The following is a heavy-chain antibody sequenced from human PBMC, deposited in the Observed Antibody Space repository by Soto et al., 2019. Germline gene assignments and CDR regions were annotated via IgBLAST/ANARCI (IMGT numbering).Heavy chain of an antibody. J-gene: IGHJ4*02. V-gene: IGHV4-34*01. Sequence: SETLSLTCTVSGGSMISYYWSWIRQPPGKGLEWIGEINHSGSTNYNPSLKSRVTISVDTSKNQFSLKLSSVTAADTAVYYCATDYGDENIWGQGTLVTVSS. CDR1: GGSMISYY. D-gene: IGHD4-17*01. CDR2: INHSGST. CDR3: ATDYGDENI.